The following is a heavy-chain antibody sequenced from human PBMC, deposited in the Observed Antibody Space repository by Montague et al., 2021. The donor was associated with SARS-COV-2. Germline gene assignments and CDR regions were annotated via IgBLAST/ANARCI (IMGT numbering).Heavy chain of an antibody. D-gene: IGHD1-26*01. CDR3: ARPRSGSYFSYFDY. J-gene: IGHJ4*02. CDR1: GFTFSSYA. Sequence: SLRLSCAASGFTFSSYAMHWVRQAPGKGLEWVAVISYDESNKYYADSVKGRFTISRDNSKNTLYLQMNSLRAEDTAVYYCARPRSGSYFSYFDYWGQGTLVTVSS. CDR2: ISYDESNK. V-gene: IGHV3-30-3*01.